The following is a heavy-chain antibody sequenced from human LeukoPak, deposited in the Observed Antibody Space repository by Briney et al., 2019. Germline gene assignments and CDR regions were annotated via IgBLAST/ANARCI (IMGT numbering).Heavy chain of an antibody. Sequence: ASVKVSCKASGGTFSSYAISWVRQAPGQGLEWMGRIIPILGIANYAQKFQGRVTITADKSTSTACMELSSLRSEDTAVYYCARDPVVVPLPGANGQYYFDYWGQGTLVTVSS. D-gene: IGHD3-22*01. CDR1: GGTFSSYA. CDR2: IIPILGIA. CDR3: ARDPVVVPLPGANGQYYFDY. J-gene: IGHJ4*02. V-gene: IGHV1-69*04.